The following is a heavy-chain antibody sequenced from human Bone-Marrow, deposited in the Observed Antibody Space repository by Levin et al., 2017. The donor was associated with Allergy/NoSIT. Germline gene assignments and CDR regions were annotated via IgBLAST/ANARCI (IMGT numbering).Heavy chain of an antibody. J-gene: IGHJ4*02. CDR3: AREAAAGREPLFDY. V-gene: IGHV3-21*01. CDR1: EFTFSSYS. D-gene: IGHD6-13*01. CDR2: ISSTSSYI. Sequence: GESLKISCAASEFTFSSYSMNWVRQAPGKGLEWVSSISSTSSYIYYADSVKGRFTISRDNAKNSLYLQMNSLRAEGTAVYYCAREAAAGREPLFDYWGQGTLVTVSS.